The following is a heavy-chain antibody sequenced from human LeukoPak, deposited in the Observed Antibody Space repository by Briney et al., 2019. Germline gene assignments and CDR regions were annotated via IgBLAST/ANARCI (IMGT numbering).Heavy chain of an antibody. J-gene: IGHJ3*02. Sequence: PSETLSLTCTVSGGSISSYYWSWIRQPPGKGLEWIGYIYYSGSTYYNPSLKSRVTISVDTSKNQFSLKLSSVTAADTAVYYCARSPYCSGGSCYSSWFRNDAFDIWGQGTMVTVSS. CDR1: GGSISSYY. CDR2: IYYSGST. V-gene: IGHV4-59*08. CDR3: ARSPYCSGGSCYSSWFRNDAFDI. D-gene: IGHD2-15*01.